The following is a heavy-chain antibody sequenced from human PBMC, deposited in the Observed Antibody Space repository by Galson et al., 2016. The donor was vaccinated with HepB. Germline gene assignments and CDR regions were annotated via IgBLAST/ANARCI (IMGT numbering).Heavy chain of an antibody. V-gene: IGHV3-21*01. CDR2: ITATSTYI. J-gene: IGHJ2*01. D-gene: IGHD2-2*01. Sequence: SLRLSCAASGFTFSSYGMHWVRQAPGKGLEWVASITATSTYINYADSVKGRFTISRDNAENSLFLQMNSLRAEDTGVYYCAAFWPAAAVWYSDLWGRGTLVTVSS. CDR1: GFTFSSYG. CDR3: AAFWPAAAVWYSDL.